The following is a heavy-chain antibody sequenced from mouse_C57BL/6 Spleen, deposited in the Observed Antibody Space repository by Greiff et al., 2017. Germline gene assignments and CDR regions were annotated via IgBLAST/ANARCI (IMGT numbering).Heavy chain of an antibody. CDR3: ARGRRWYFDV. Sequence: QVQLKQPGAELVMPGASVKLSCKASGYTFTSYWMHWVKQRPGQGLEWIGEIDPSDSYTNYNQKFKGKSTLTVDKSSSTAYMQLRSLTSEDSAVYYCARGRRWYFDVWGTGTTVTVSS. CDR2: IDPSDSYT. V-gene: IGHV1-69*01. J-gene: IGHJ1*03. CDR1: GYTFTSYW.